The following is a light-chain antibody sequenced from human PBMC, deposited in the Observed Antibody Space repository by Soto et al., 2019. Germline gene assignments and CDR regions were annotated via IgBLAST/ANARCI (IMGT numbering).Light chain of an antibody. V-gene: IGLV2-14*03. J-gene: IGLJ1*01. CDR2: GVT. CDR1: HNDIGTYDY. Sequence: QSVLTQPTSVSGSPGQSITISCTGNHNDIGTYDYVSWYQQHPGRAPRLLIYGVTTRPSGISDRFSASKSGLTASLTISGLQPEDEADYYCSSFTSDRTYVFGHGNKVTV. CDR3: SSFTSDRTYV.